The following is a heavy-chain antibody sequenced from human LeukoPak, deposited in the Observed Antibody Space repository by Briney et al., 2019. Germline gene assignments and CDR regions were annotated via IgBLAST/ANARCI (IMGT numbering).Heavy chain of an antibody. J-gene: IGHJ6*02. CDR3: ARGSAGDPRYYDFWSGYTYGMDV. CDR2: IYYSGST. Sequence: SDTLSLTCTVSGGSISSYYWSWIRRPPGKGLEWIGHIYYSGSTNYNPSLKSRVTIAVDTSKNQVSLELSPVTAADTAVYSCARGSAGDPRYYDFWSGYTYGMDVWGQGTTVTVSS. D-gene: IGHD3-3*01. V-gene: IGHV4-59*01. CDR1: GGSISSYY.